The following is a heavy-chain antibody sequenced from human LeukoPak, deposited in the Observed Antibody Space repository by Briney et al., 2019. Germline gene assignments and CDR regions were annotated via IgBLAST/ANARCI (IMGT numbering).Heavy chain of an antibody. CDR1: GYSFASYW. D-gene: IGHD1-26*01. CDR3: ARRGVVGSKVFDY. CDR2: IYPNDSDT. V-gene: IGHV5-51*01. Sequence: GESLEISCKGSGYSFASYWIGWVRQMPGKGLEWMGIIYPNDSDTRYSPSFQGQVTISADKSISTAYLQWSSLQASDTAMYYCARRGVVGSKVFDYWGQGTLVTVSS. J-gene: IGHJ4*02.